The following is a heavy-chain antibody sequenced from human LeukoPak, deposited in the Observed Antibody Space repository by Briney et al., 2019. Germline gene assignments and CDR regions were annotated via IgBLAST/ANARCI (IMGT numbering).Heavy chain of an antibody. CDR1: GFTFSSYA. Sequence: GGSLRLSCAASGFTFSSYAMSWVRQAPGKGLEWVSAISGSGGSTYYADSVKGRFTISRDNSKNTLYLQMNSLGAEDTAVYYCAKVEPGIAVAGRFVNYFDYWGQGTLVTVSS. CDR2: ISGSGGST. CDR3: AKVEPGIAVAGRFVNYFDY. J-gene: IGHJ4*02. V-gene: IGHV3-23*01. D-gene: IGHD6-19*01.